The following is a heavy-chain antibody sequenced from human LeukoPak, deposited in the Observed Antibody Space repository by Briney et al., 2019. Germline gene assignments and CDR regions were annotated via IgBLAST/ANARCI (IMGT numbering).Heavy chain of an antibody. Sequence: GGSLRHSCAASGFTVSSNYMSWVRQAPGKGLEWVSVIYSGGSTYYADSVKGRFTISRDNSKNTLYLQMNSLRAEDTAVYYCARGPIAAAGNGDYWGQGTLVTVSS. CDR3: ARGPIAAAGNGDY. D-gene: IGHD6-13*01. V-gene: IGHV3-53*01. J-gene: IGHJ4*02. CDR1: GFTVSSNY. CDR2: IYSGGST.